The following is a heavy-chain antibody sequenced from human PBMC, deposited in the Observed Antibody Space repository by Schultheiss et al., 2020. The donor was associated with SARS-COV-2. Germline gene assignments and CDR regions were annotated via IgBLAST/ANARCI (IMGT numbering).Heavy chain of an antibody. CDR2: IRSIGSTI. CDR3: AKSVGATNY. V-gene: IGHV3-11*01. Sequence: GGSLRLSCAASEITLSDYYMKWFRQPPGKGLEWISYIRSIGSTIDLADFEKGRFTISTDNAKNSLYLQVSSLRDEDTAVYYCAKSVGATNYWGQGTLVTVSS. J-gene: IGHJ4*02. CDR1: EITLSDYY. D-gene: IGHD1-26*01.